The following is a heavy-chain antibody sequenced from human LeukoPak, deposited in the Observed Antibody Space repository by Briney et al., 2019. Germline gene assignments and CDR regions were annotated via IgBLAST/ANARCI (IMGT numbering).Heavy chain of an antibody. CDR1: GGSISSSSYY. CDR3: ARKGYYYDSSGYYSFDY. Sequence: PSETLSLTCTVSGGSISSSSYYWGWIRQPPGKGLEWIGSIYYSGSTYYNPSLKSRVTISVDTSKNQFSLKLSSVTAVDTAVYYCARKGYYYDSSGYYSFDYWGQGTLVTVSS. J-gene: IGHJ4*02. CDR2: IYYSGST. D-gene: IGHD3-22*01. V-gene: IGHV4-39*01.